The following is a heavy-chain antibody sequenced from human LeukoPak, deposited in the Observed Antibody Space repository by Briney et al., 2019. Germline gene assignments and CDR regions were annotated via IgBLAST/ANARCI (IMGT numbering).Heavy chain of an antibody. V-gene: IGHV4-59*08. Sequence: PSETLSLTCTVSGGSISTFFWSWIRQPPGKGLEWIGYINYSGSTNSNPSLKSRVSLSVDTSENQFSLRLSSVTAADTAVYYCARHGHSNNWYVAFDIWGQGTMVTVSS. CDR2: INYSGST. CDR1: GGSISTFF. D-gene: IGHD6-13*01. J-gene: IGHJ3*02. CDR3: ARHGHSNNWYVAFDI.